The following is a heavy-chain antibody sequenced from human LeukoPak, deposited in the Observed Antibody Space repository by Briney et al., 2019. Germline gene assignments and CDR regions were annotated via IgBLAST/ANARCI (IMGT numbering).Heavy chain of an antibody. CDR2: ISAYNGNT. Sequence: ASVKVSCKASGYIFTSYGISWVRQAPGQGLEWMGWISAYNGNTNYAQKLQGRVTMTTDTSTSTAYMELRSLRSDDTAVYYCARAKLWFGEFYYFDYWGQGTLVTVSS. CDR3: ARAKLWFGEFYYFDY. J-gene: IGHJ4*02. CDR1: GYIFTSYG. V-gene: IGHV1-18*04. D-gene: IGHD3-10*01.